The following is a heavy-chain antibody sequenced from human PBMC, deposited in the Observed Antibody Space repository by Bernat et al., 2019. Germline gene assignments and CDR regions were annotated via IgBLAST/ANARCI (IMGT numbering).Heavy chain of an antibody. V-gene: IGHV3-21*01. J-gene: IGHJ4*02. CDR3: ARGFSAVPRDY. CDR2: ISSSSSYI. Sequence: EVQLVDSGGGLVKPGGSLRLSCAASGFTFSRYSMNWVRQVPGKGLEWVSSISSSSSYIYYADSVKGRFTISRDNAKNSLYLQMNSLRAEDTAVYYCARGFSAVPRDYWGQGTLVTVSS. CDR1: GFTFSRYS. D-gene: IGHD6-19*01.